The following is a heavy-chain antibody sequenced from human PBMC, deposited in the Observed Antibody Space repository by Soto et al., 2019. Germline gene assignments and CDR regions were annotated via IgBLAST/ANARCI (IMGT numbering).Heavy chain of an antibody. D-gene: IGHD3-10*01. CDR1: GGTFSSYA. V-gene: IGHV1-69*13. J-gene: IGHJ6*01. CDR3: ARVSMVRSYYYYGMDV. CDR2: IIPIFGTA. Sequence: SVKASCKASGGTFSSYAISWVRQAPGQGLEWMGGIIPIFGTANYAQKFQGRVTITADESTSTAYMELSSLRSEDTAVYYCARVSMVRSYYYYGMDVWGQGTTVTVSS.